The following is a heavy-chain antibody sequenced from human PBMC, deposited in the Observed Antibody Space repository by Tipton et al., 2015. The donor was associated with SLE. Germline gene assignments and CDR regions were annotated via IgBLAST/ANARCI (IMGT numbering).Heavy chain of an antibody. CDR3: ARDLGYGEYGGYFDC. J-gene: IGHJ4*02. D-gene: IGHD4-17*01. CDR1: GFTFSSYE. CDR2: ISSSGSTI. V-gene: IGHV3-48*03. Sequence: SLRLSCAASGFTFSSYEMNWVRQAPGKGLEWVSYISSSGSTIYNADSVKGRFTISRDNAKNSLYLQMNSLRAEDTAVYYCARDLGYGEYGGYFDCWGQGTLVTVSS.